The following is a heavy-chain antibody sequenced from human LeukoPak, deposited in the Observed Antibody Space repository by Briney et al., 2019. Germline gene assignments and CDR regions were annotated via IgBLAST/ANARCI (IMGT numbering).Heavy chain of an antibody. CDR2: ISGCGGRI. D-gene: IGHD6-19*01. J-gene: IGHJ4*02. V-gene: IGHV3-23*01. CDR3: AKASSSGSYGVYYFDC. CDR1: GFTFSSYA. Sequence: EGSLRLFCEASGFTFSSYAMSWVRHAPGKGLEWISGISGCGGRIYYADAVNGRFTISRENSKSTLYLQMHSLRAGDTAVYYCAKASSSGSYGVYYFDCWGQGTLVTVSS.